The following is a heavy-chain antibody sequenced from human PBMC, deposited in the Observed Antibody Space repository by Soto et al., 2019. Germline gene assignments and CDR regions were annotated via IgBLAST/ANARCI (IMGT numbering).Heavy chain of an antibody. CDR3: ARDSRQVAVAGIPDYFDY. D-gene: IGHD6-19*01. CDR1: GYTFTSYG. V-gene: IGHV1-18*01. J-gene: IGHJ4*02. CDR2: ISAYNGNT. Sequence: GASVKVSCKASGYTFTSYGISWVRQAPGQGLEWMGWISAYNGNTNYAQKLQGRVTMTTDTSTSTAYMELRSLRSDDTALYYCARDSRQVAVAGIPDYFDYWGQGTLVTVSS.